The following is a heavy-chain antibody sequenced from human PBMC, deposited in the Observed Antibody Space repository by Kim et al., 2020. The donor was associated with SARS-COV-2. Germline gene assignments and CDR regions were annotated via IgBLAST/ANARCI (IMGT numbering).Heavy chain of an antibody. J-gene: IGHJ2*01. CDR1: GYTFTSYA. Sequence: ASVKVSCKASGYTFTSYAMHWVRQAPGQRLEWMGWINAGNGNTKYSQKFQGRVTITRDTSASTAYMELSSLRSEDTAVYYCARPWVIAAAGTGNWYFDLWGRGTLVTVSS. CDR2: INAGNGNT. CDR3: ARPWVIAAAGTGNWYFDL. V-gene: IGHV1-3*01. D-gene: IGHD6-13*01.